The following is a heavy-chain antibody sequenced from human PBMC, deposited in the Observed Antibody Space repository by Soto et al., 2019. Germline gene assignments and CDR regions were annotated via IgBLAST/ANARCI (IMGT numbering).Heavy chain of an antibody. D-gene: IGHD6-19*01. CDR1: GVSVSDYH. Sequence: SETLSLTCSVSGVSVSDYHWTWIRLTPEKGLQWIGSIHYSGSTDSSPSLKSRVTISVDMSKNQFSLKLNSVNAADTAVYYCADMRGQWLPRDWGQGILVTVSS. CDR2: IHYSGST. J-gene: IGHJ4*02. CDR3: ADMRGQWLPRD. V-gene: IGHV4-59*08.